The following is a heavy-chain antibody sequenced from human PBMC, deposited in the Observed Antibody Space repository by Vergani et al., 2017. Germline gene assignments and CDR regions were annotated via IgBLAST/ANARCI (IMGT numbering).Heavy chain of an antibody. CDR2: ISAYNGNT. Sequence: QVQLVQSGAEVKKPGASVKVSCKASGYTFTSYGISWVRQAPGQGLEWMGWISAYNGNTNYAQKLQGRVTMTTDTSTSTAYMERRSLRSDDTAVYYCARDRVLLWFGELLPRYYFDYWGQGTLVTVSS. D-gene: IGHD3-10*01. J-gene: IGHJ4*02. CDR1: GYTFTSYG. CDR3: ARDRVLLWFGELLPRYYFDY. V-gene: IGHV1-18*01.